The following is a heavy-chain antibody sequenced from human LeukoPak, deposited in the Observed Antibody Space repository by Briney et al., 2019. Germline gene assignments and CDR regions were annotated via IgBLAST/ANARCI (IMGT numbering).Heavy chain of an antibody. J-gene: IGHJ4*02. CDR2: ISGSGGST. CDR3: AKDSDYYGSGSYFDY. D-gene: IGHD3-10*01. CDR1: GFTFSSYA. V-gene: IGHV3-23*01. Sequence: GGSLRLSCAASGFTFSSYAMSWVRQAPGKGLEWVSAISGSGGSTYYADSVKGRFTISRDNSKNTLYLQMNSLRAEDTAVYYCAKDSDYYGSGSYFDYWGQGTLVTVSS.